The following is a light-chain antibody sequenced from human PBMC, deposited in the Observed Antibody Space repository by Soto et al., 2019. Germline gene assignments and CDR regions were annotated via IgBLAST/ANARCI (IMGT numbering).Light chain of an antibody. CDR3: ASWDDSLSVVV. CDR2: RND. J-gene: IGLJ2*01. V-gene: IGLV1-47*01. CDR1: SSNIGSDY. Sequence: QSVLTQPPSASGTPGQTVTISCSGSSSNIGSDYVYWFQQLPGTAAKFLIYRNDQRPSGVPDRFSGSKSGTSGSLAISGLRSEDEAYYYCASWDDSLSVVVFGGGTKLTVL.